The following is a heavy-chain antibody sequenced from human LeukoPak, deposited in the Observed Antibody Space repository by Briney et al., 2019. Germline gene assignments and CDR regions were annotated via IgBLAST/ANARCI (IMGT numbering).Heavy chain of an antibody. Sequence: SETLSLTCAAYGGSFSGYYWSWIRQPPGKGLEWIGEINHSGSTNYNPSLKSRVTISVDTSKNQFSLKLSSVTAADTAVYYCARGGYSYGCFDYWGQGTLVTVSS. J-gene: IGHJ4*02. D-gene: IGHD5-18*01. CDR1: GGSFSGYY. CDR2: INHSGST. V-gene: IGHV4-34*01. CDR3: ARGGYSYGCFDY.